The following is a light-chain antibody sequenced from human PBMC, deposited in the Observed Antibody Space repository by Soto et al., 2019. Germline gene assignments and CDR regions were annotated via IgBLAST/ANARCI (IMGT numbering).Light chain of an antibody. CDR1: ESVGNW. V-gene: IGKV1D-12*01. J-gene: IGKJ4*01. CDR3: QQANSFPLS. CDR2: AAS. Sequence: DIQMTQSPSSLSASVGDRITITCRAKESVGNWLAWYQQKPGKAPKLLIYAASTLPSGVPSRFSGSRSGTVVSLTVSSLQPEDFATYYCQQANSFPLSFGGGTKVEIK.